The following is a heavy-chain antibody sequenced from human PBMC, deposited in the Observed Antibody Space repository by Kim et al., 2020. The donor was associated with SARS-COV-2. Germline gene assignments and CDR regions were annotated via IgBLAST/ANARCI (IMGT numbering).Heavy chain of an antibody. CDR3: ARGYGDYWSYYCDY. V-gene: IGHV3-53*01. CDR2: IYSGGST. CDR1: GFTVSSNY. Sequence: GGSLRLSCAASGFTVSSNYMSWVRQAPGKGLEWVSVIYSGGSTYYADSVKSRFTISRDNSKNKLYLQMNSLRAADTAVYYCARGYGDYWSYYCDYWGQET. J-gene: IGHJ4*02. D-gene: IGHD4-17*01.